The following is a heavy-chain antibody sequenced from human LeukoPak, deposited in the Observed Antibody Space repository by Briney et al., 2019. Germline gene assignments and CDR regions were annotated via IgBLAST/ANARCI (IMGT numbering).Heavy chain of an antibody. Sequence: ASVKVSCKASGYTFTDYYIHWVRQAPGQGLEWMGWISPNNGGPIYAQKFQDRVTMTRDTSINTAFMEVSRLTFDDTAVYYCARFLTGTKYYFDYWGQGTLVTVSS. J-gene: IGHJ4*02. CDR3: ARFLTGTKYYFDY. D-gene: IGHD1-14*01. V-gene: IGHV1-2*02. CDR1: GYTFTDYY. CDR2: ISPNNGGP.